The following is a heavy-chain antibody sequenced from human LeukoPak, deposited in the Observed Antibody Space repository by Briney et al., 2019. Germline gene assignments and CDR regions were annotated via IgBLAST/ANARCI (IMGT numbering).Heavy chain of an antibody. J-gene: IGHJ5*02. CDR1: GGSITSGSYY. CDR3: ARGRYDLVAWFDP. CDR2: VYTSGNT. V-gene: IGHV4-61*02. Sequence: PSETLSLTCTVSGGSITSGSYYWSWIRQPAGKGLEWIGRVYTSGNTNYNPSLKSRLTISLDTSNNQFYLRLSSVTAADTAVYYCARGRYDLVAWFDPWGQGTLVTVSS. D-gene: IGHD3-3*01.